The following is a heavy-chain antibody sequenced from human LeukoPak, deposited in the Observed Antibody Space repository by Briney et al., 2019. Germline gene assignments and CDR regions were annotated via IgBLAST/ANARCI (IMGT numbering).Heavy chain of an antibody. CDR1: GGSISSGGYY. Sequence: PSQTLSLTCTVSGGSISSGGYYWSWLRQHPGKGLEWIGYIYYSGSTYYNPSLKSRFTISADTSKNQFSLRLSSVTAADTAVYYCARVAPPLYNYDTSGYYPDYWGQGTLVTVSS. CDR2: IYYSGST. J-gene: IGHJ4*02. CDR3: ARVAPPLYNYDTSGYYPDY. V-gene: IGHV4-31*03. D-gene: IGHD3-22*01.